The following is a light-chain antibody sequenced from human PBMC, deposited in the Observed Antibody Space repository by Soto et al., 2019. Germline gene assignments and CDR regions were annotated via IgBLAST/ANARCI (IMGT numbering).Light chain of an antibody. J-gene: IGKJ4*01. CDR3: QQYTNWPLT. Sequence: EIVLTQSPATLSVSPGERATLSCRASHIVSNNLAWYQQKPGQAPRLLIYDASTMATGIPARFSRSGSGTEFTLTISSLQSEDFAVYYCQQYTNWPLTFGGGTKVEIK. V-gene: IGKV3-15*01. CDR2: DAS. CDR1: HIVSNN.